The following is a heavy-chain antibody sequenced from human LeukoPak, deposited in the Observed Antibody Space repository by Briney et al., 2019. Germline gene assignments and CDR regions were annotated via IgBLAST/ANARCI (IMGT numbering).Heavy chain of an antibody. CDR3: ARSPIVGATN. J-gene: IGHJ4*02. Sequence: SETLSLTCAVYGGSFSGYYWSWIRQPPGKGLEWIGEINHSGSTNYNPSLKSRVTISVDTSKNQFSLKLSSVTAADTAVYYCARSPIVGATNWGQGTLVTVSS. D-gene: IGHD1-26*01. V-gene: IGHV4-34*01. CDR1: GGSFSGYY. CDR2: INHSGST.